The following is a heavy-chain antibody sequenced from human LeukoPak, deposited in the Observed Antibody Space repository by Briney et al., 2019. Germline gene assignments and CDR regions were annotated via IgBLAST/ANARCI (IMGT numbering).Heavy chain of an antibody. Sequence: ASVKVSCKASGGTFSSYAISWVRQAPGQGLEWMGGIIPIFGTANYAQKFQGRVTITADESTSTAYMELNSLRSEDTAVYYCARDRGYSYSQGDYGMDVWGQGTTVTVSS. J-gene: IGHJ6*02. CDR3: ARDRGYSYSQGDYGMDV. CDR1: GGTFSSYA. V-gene: IGHV1-69*13. D-gene: IGHD5-18*01. CDR2: IIPIFGTA.